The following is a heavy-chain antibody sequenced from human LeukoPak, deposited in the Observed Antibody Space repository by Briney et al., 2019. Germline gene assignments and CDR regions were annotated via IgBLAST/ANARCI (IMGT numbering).Heavy chain of an antibody. J-gene: IGHJ4*02. CDR3: ARDQADGDKGHFDY. CDR1: GFTFSSYG. V-gene: IGHV3-33*01. D-gene: IGHD4-23*01. Sequence: PGRSLRLSCAASGFTFSSYGMHWVRQAPGKGLEWVAVIWYDGSNKYYADSVKGRFTISRDNSKNTLYLQMNSLRAEDTAVYYCARDQADGDKGHFDYWGQGTLVTVSS. CDR2: IWYDGSNK.